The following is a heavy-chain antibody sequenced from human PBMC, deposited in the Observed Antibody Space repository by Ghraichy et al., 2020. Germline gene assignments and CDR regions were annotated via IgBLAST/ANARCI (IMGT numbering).Heavy chain of an antibody. Sequence: SETLSLTCAVYGGSFSGYYWSWIRQPPGKGLEWIGEINHSGSTNYNPSLKSRVTISVDTSKNQFSLKLSSVTAADTAVYYCARGGLGLRGRQNFDYWGQGTLVTVSS. CDR1: GGSFSGYY. CDR3: ARGGLGLRGRQNFDY. V-gene: IGHV4-34*01. CDR2: INHSGST. D-gene: IGHD3-16*01. J-gene: IGHJ4*02.